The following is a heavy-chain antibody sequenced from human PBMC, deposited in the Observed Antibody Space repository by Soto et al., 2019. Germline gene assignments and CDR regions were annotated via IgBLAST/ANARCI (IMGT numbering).Heavy chain of an antibody. D-gene: IGHD3-9*01. Sequence: SVKVSCKASGGTFSSYTISWVRQAPGQGLEWMGRIIPILGIANYAQKFQGRVTITADKSTSTAYMELSSLRSEDTAVYYCARRGYDILTGYYYYYADVWGKGTTVTVSS. CDR2: IIPILGIA. J-gene: IGHJ6*03. CDR3: ARRGYDILTGYYYYYADV. CDR1: GGTFSSYT. V-gene: IGHV1-69*02.